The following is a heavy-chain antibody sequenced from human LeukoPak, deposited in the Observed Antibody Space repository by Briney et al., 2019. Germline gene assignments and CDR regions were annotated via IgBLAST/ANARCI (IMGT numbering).Heavy chain of an antibody. D-gene: IGHD3-10*01. V-gene: IGHV3-23*01. CDR1: GFTFSSYA. CDR3: AKDLNDRHYGAGNMNWFDH. J-gene: IGHJ5*02. Sequence: GGSLRLSCAASGFTFSSYAMRWVRQAPGKGLEWVSAISGSGGSTYYADSAKGRFTISRDNSKNTLYLQMNSLRADDTAVYYCAKDLNDRHYGAGNMNWFDHWGQGTLVTVSS. CDR2: ISGSGGST.